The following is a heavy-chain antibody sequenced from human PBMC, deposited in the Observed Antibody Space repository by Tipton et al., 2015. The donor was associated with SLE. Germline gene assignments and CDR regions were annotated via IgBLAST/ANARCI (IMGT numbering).Heavy chain of an antibody. Sequence: TLSLTCTVSGGSISSYYWSWIRQSPEKGLEWIGYVYYTGSTNYNPSLKSRVTMAIDTSKNQFSLRLSSVTAADTAVYFCAKGYCSSASCYWSVFDPWGQGTLVTVSS. V-gene: IGHV4-59*01. CDR1: GGSISSYY. CDR2: VYYTGST. CDR3: AKGYCSSASCYWSVFDP. D-gene: IGHD2-2*01. J-gene: IGHJ5*02.